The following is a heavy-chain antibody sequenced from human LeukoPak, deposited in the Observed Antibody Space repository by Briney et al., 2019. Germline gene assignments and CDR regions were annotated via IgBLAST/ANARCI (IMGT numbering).Heavy chain of an antibody. V-gene: IGHV1-2*02. CDR2: INPNSGGT. Sequence: ASVKVSCTASGYTFIGYYMHWVRQAPGQGLEWMGWINPNSGGTNYAQKFQGRVTMTRDTSISTAYMEPSRLRSDDTAVYYCASGLWSTIFGVVSFDYWGQGTLVTVSS. J-gene: IGHJ4*02. CDR1: GYTFIGYY. CDR3: ASGLWSTIFGVVSFDY. D-gene: IGHD3-3*01.